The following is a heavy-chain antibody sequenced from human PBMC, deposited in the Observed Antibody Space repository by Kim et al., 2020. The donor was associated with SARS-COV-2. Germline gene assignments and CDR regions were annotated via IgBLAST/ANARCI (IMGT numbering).Heavy chain of an antibody. D-gene: IGHD1-26*01. Sequence: QKLQGRVTRTTDTSTSTAYMELRSLRSDDTAVYYCARDVEKWVGATFFDYWGQGTLVTVSS. J-gene: IGHJ4*02. CDR3: ARDVEKWVGATFFDY. V-gene: IGHV1-18*01.